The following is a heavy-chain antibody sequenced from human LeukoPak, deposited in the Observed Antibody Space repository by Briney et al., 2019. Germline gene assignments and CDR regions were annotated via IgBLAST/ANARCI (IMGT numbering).Heavy chain of an antibody. J-gene: IGHJ4*02. Sequence: PGGSLTLPCPASGFTFSSYARSWLRQPPGKGLEWVSGICGRGGSTYFADSGKGRFTVSRDNSKNTLYLQMNSLRAEDTALYYCATGAREAFYDFWSGSSHFDYWGQGTLVTVSS. V-gene: IGHV3-23*01. CDR1: GFTFSSYA. CDR2: ICGRGGST. CDR3: ATGAREAFYDFWSGSSHFDY. D-gene: IGHD3-3*01.